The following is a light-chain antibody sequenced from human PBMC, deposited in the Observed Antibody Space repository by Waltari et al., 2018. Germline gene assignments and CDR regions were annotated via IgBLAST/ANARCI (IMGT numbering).Light chain of an antibody. J-gene: IGLJ2*01. CDR2: DNR. CDR1: RSTIGAGYD. CDR3: QSFDNSLSGVV. Sequence: QSVLTQPPSVSGAPGQRVTLSCTGSRSTIGAGYDVHWYQQLPGTAPKLLIYDNRSRPSGVPDRFSGSKSGTSASLAITGLQAEDEAAYYCQSFDNSLSGVVFGGGTKLTVL. V-gene: IGLV1-40*01.